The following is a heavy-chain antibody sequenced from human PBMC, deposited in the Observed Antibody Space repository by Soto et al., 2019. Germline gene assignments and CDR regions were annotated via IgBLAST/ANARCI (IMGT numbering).Heavy chain of an antibody. D-gene: IGHD5-12*01. V-gene: IGHV1-46*01. J-gene: IGHJ4*02. CDR3: ARGPPSDPELVAALHDFDY. CDR2: INPSGGST. CDR1: GYTFTSNY. Sequence: ASVKVSCKASGYTFTSNYMHWVRQAPGQGLEWMGIINPSGGSTSYAQKFQGRVTMTRDTSTSTVYMELSSLRSEDTAVYYCARGPPSDPELVAALHDFDYWGQGTLVTVSS.